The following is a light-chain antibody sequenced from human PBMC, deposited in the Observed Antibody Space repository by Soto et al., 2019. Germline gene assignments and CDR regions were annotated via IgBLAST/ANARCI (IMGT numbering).Light chain of an antibody. CDR1: QTFSRN. V-gene: IGKV3-15*01. J-gene: IGKJ1*01. CDR3: HQYNYWPPET. Sequence: ERVLTQFSATLSVSLGETATLSCRTSQTFSRNLAWYQHKPGQPPRLLIYAASTRVTGIPARFSGSRSGSEFTLTISSVQSEDCAVYYCHQYNYWPPETFGQGTKVDIK. CDR2: AAS.